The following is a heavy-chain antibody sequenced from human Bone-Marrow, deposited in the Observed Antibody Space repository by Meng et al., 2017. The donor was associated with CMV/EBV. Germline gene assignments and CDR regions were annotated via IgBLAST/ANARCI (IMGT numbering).Heavy chain of an antibody. Sequence: SVKVSCKASGGTFSSDAITWVRQAPGQGLEWMGGIIPIFSTANYAQKFQGRVTITTDESTSTTYMELSSLRSEDTAVYYCAREGGYCSSTSCYPSYYYYGMDVWGQGTTVTVSS. J-gene: IGHJ6*02. CDR2: IIPIFSTA. V-gene: IGHV1-69*05. D-gene: IGHD2-2*03. CDR1: GGTFSSDA. CDR3: AREGGYCSSTSCYPSYYYYGMDV.